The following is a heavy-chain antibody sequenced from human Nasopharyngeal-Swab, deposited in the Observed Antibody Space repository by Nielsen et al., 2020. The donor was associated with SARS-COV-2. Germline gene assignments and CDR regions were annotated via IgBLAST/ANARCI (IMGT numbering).Heavy chain of an antibody. D-gene: IGHD2-2*01. Sequence: WIRQPPGKGLEWIGEIYHSGSTNYNPSLKSRVTISVDKSKNQFSLKLSSVTAADTAVYYCARIPADVVVPAARWWEFDYWGQGTLVTVSS. CDR2: IYHSGST. J-gene: IGHJ4*02. CDR3: ARIPADVVVPAARWWEFDY. V-gene: IGHV4-4*02.